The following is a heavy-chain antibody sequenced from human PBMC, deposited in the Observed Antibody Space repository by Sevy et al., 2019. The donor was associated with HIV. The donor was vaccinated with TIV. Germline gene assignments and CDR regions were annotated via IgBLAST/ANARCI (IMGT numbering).Heavy chain of an antibody. CDR3: GRHRLSYYDSSGYGNWFDP. J-gene: IGHJ5*02. CDR2: INAGNGNT. D-gene: IGHD3-22*01. V-gene: IGHV1-3*01. CDR1: GYTFTSYA. Sequence: ASVKVSCKASGYTFTSYAMHWVRQAPGQRLEWMGWINAGNGNTKYSQKFQGRVTITRDTSASTAYMELSSLRSEDTAVYYCGRHRLSYYDSSGYGNWFDPWGQGTLVTVSS.